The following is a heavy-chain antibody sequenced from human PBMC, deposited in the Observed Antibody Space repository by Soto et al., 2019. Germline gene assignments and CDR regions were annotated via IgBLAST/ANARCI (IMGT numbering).Heavy chain of an antibody. CDR1: GYTFTSYY. J-gene: IGHJ3*02. Sequence: ASVKVSCKASGYTFTSYYMNWVRQAPGQRLEWMGWINVGNGNTKYSQKFQDRVTFTMDTSASTAYMELSSLRSEDTAVYYCARASGAFDIWGQGTMVTVSS. CDR2: INVGNGNT. D-gene: IGHD3-3*01. CDR3: ARASGAFDI. V-gene: IGHV1-3*01.